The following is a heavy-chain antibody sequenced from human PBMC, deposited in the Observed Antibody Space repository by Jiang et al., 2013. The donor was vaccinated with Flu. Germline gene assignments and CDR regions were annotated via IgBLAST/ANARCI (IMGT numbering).Heavy chain of an antibody. Sequence: QLVESGGGLVQPGGSLRLSCAASGFTFSSYEMNWVRQAPGKGLEWVSYISSSGSTIYYADSVKGRFTISRDNAKNSLYLQMNSLRAEDTAVYYCARGRGYCSGGSCYSWFDPWGQGTLVTVSS. CDR1: GFTFSSYE. D-gene: IGHD2-15*01. J-gene: IGHJ5*02. CDR3: ARGRGYCSGGSCYSWFDP. CDR2: ISSSGSTI. V-gene: IGHV3-48*03.